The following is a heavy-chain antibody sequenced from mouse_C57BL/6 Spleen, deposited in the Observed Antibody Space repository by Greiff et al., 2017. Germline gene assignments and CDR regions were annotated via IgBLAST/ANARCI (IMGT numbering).Heavy chain of an antibody. V-gene: IGHV5-17*01. CDR3: ARDGYSYFDV. CDR2: ISSGSSTI. D-gene: IGHD2-3*01. Sequence: DVMLVESGGGLVKPGGSLKLSCAASGFTFSDYGMHWVRQAPEKGLEWVAYISSGSSTIYYADTVKGRFTISRDNAKNTLFLQMTSLRSEDTAMYYCARDGYSYFDVWGTGTTVTVSS. CDR1: GFTFSDYG. J-gene: IGHJ1*03.